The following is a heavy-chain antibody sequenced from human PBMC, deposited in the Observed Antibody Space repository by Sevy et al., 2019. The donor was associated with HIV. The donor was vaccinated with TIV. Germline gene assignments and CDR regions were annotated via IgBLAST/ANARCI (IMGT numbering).Heavy chain of an antibody. D-gene: IGHD5-18*01. J-gene: IGHJ4*02. Sequence: SQTLSLTCTVSGGSISSGSYYWSWIRQPAGKGLEWIGRIYTSGSTNYNPSLKSRVTMSVDTSKNQFSCKLSSVTAADTAVYYCATARYSYGYNNFDYWGQGTLVTISS. CDR1: GGSISSGSYY. CDR3: ATARYSYGYNNFDY. CDR2: IYTSGST. V-gene: IGHV4-61*02.